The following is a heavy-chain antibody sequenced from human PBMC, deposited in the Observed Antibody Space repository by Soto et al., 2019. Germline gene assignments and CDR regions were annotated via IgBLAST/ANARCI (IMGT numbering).Heavy chain of an antibody. Sequence: SVKVSCKASGGTFSSYIISWLRQAPGQGLEWMGGIIPIFGSADYAQKFQGRVTITADESTSTAYMELSSLRSEDTAVYFCARACSSIKYWFDPWGQGTLVTVSS. CDR2: IIPIFGSA. J-gene: IGHJ5*02. V-gene: IGHV1-69*13. D-gene: IGHD6-13*01. CDR3: ARACSSIKYWFDP. CDR1: GGTFSSYI.